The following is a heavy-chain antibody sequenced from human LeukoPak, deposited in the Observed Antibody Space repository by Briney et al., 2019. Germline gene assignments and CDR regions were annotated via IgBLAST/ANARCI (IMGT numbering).Heavy chain of an antibody. CDR2: IYDSGST. CDR3: ARKNYYDSSGYYYVFAFDI. V-gene: IGHV4-38-2*02. CDR1: GYSISSGYY. J-gene: IGHJ3*02. D-gene: IGHD3-22*01. Sequence: SETLSLTCTVSGYSISSGYYWGWIRQPPGQRLVCIGIIYDSGSTYYNPSLKSRVTISADTSKNQFSLKLISVTAADTAVYYCARKNYYDSSGYYYVFAFDIWGQGTMVTVSS.